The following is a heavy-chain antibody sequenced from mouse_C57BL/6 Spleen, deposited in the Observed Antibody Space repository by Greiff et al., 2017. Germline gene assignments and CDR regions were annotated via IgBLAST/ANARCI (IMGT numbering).Heavy chain of an antibody. Sequence: VQLKESGGDLVKPGGSLKLSCAASGFTFSSYGMSWVRQTPDKRLEWVATISSGGSYTYYPDSVKGRFTISRDNAKNTLYLQMSSLKSEDTAMYYCARHGYYYGSSPYYAMDYWGQGTSVTVSS. CDR2: ISSGGSYT. D-gene: IGHD1-1*01. J-gene: IGHJ4*01. V-gene: IGHV5-6*01. CDR1: GFTFSSYG. CDR3: ARHGYYYGSSPYYAMDY.